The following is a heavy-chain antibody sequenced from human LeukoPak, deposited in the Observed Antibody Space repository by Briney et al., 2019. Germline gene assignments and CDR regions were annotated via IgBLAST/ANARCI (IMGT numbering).Heavy chain of an antibody. CDR1: GGSISSYY. CDR3: ARYSRPRWFDP. J-gene: IGHJ5*02. Sequence: SETLSLTCTVSGGSISSYYWGWIRQPPGKGLEWIGSIYHSGSTNYNPSLKSRVTISVDTSKNQFSLKLSSVTAADTAVYYCARYSRPRWFDPWGQGTLVTVSS. V-gene: IGHV4-59*12. D-gene: IGHD6-13*01. CDR2: IYHSGST.